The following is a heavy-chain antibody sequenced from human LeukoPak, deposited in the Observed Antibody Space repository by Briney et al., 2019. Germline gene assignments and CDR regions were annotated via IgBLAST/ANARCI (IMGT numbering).Heavy chain of an antibody. J-gene: IGHJ5*02. V-gene: IGHV1-69*13. CDR1: GGIFSSNA. CDR3: AFARPGIAAAGTWFDP. D-gene: IGHD6-13*01. Sequence: SSVKVSCKASGGIFSSNAISWVRHAPGQGLEWMGGIIPIFGSANYAQKFQGRVTITADESTSTAYMELSSLRSEDTAVYYCAFARPGIAAAGTWFDPWGQGTLVTVSS. CDR2: IIPIFGSA.